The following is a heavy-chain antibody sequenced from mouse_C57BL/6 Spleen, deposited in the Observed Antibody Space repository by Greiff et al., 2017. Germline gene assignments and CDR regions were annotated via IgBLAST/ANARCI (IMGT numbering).Heavy chain of an antibody. CDR2: IYPGSGST. Sequence: QVHVKQPGAELVKPGASVKMSCKASGYTFTSYWITWVKQRPGQGLEWIGDIYPGSGSTNYNEKFKSKATLTVDTSSSTAYMQLSSLTSEDSAVYYCARAGTEFAYWGQGTLVTVSA. CDR3: ARAGTEFAY. J-gene: IGHJ3*01. V-gene: IGHV1-55*01. D-gene: IGHD4-1*01. CDR1: GYTFTSYW.